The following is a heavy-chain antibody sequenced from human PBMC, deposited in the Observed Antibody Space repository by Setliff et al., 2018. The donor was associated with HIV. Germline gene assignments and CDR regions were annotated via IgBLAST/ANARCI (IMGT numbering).Heavy chain of an antibody. CDR2: INHSGST. V-gene: IGHV4-34*01. CDR1: GGSFSDYY. CDR3: ARQIWNESPGYGFDP. D-gene: IGHD3-22*01. J-gene: IGHJ5*02. Sequence: SETLSLTCAVYGGSFSDYYWSWIRQPPGKGLEWIGEINHSGSTNYNPSLKSRVTISVDTSKNQFSLKLSSVIAADTAVYYCARQIWNESPGYGFDPWGQGTLVTVSS.